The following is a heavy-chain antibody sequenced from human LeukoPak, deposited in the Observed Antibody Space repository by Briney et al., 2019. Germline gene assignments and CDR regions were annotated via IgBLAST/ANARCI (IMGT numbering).Heavy chain of an antibody. D-gene: IGHD4-17*01. CDR3: ARVHGVGDYDTPNFDY. J-gene: IGHJ4*02. Sequence: GGSLRLSCAASGFIFSNHSMNWVRQAPGKGLEWVSYISSSSSTIYYADSVKGRFTISRDNAKNSLYLQMNSLRAEDTAVYYCARVHGVGDYDTPNFDYWGQGTLVTVSS. CDR1: GFIFSNHS. CDR2: ISSSSSTI. V-gene: IGHV3-48*01.